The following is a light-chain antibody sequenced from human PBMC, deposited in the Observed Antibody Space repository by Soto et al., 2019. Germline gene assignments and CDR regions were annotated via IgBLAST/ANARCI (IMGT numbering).Light chain of an antibody. Sequence: QSVLTQPPSVSGAPGQRVTISCTGSSSNIGAGYDVHWYQQLPGTTPKLLIYGNSNRPSGVPDRFSGSKSGTSASLAITGLQAEDEADYHCQSYDRSLSYVFGTATKGTV. CDR3: QSYDRSLSYV. V-gene: IGLV1-40*01. J-gene: IGLJ1*01. CDR1: SSNIGAGYD. CDR2: GNS.